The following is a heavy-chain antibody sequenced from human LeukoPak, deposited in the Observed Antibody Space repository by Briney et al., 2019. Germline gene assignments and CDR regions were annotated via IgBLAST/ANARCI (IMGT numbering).Heavy chain of an antibody. V-gene: IGHV4-61*02. CDR3: ARLVRNYYYMDV. CDR1: GGSISSGSYY. D-gene: IGHD1-14*01. J-gene: IGHJ6*03. CDR2: IYTSGST. Sequence: SSQTLSLTCTVSGGSISSGSYYWSWIRQPAGKGLEWIGRIYTSGSTNYNPSLKSRVTMSVDTSKNQFSLKLSSVTAADTAVYYCARLVRNYYYMDVWGKGTTVTISS.